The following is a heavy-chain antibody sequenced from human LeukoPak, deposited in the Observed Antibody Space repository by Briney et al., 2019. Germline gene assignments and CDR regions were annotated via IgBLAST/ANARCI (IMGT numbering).Heavy chain of an antibody. Sequence: ASVRVSCKVSGYTLTELSMHWVRQAPGKGLEWMGGFDPEDGETIYAQKFQGRVTMTEDTSTDTAYMGLSSLRSEDTAVYYCATDSYYGSGSQSWGQGTLVTVSS. CDR3: ATDSYYGSGSQS. CDR2: FDPEDGET. CDR1: GYTLTELS. J-gene: IGHJ4*02. V-gene: IGHV1-24*01. D-gene: IGHD3-10*01.